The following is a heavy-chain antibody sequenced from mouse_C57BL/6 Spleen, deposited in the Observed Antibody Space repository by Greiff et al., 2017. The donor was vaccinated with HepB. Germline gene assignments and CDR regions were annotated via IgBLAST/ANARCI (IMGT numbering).Heavy chain of an antibody. CDR3: ARGGTEFDY. D-gene: IGHD3-3*01. V-gene: IGHV1-59*01. J-gene: IGHJ2*01. CDR1: GYTFTSYW. CDR2: IDPSDSYT. Sequence: VKLQESGAELVRPGPSVKLSCKASGYTFTSYWMHWVKQRPGQGLEWIGVIDPSDSYTNYNQKFKGKATLTVDTSSSTAYMQLSSLTSEDSAVYYCARGGTEFDYWGQGTTLTVSS.